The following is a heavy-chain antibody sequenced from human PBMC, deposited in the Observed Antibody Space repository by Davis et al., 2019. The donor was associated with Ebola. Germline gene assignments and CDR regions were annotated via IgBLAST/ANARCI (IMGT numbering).Heavy chain of an antibody. D-gene: IGHD3-16*01. V-gene: IGHV1-69*13. CDR2: IIPIFGTA. Sequence: SVKVSCKASGGTFSSYAISWVRQAPGQGLEWMGGIIPIFGTANYAQKFQGRVTITADESTSTAYMELSSLRSEDTAVYYCARGLWGPDAFDIWGQGTMVTVSS. J-gene: IGHJ3*02. CDR1: GGTFSSYA. CDR3: ARGLWGPDAFDI.